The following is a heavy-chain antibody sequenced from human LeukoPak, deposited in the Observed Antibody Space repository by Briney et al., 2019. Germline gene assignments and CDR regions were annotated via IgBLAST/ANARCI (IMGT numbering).Heavy chain of an antibody. D-gene: IGHD2/OR15-2a*01. CDR1: GGSISTYY. Sequence: PSETLSLTCTVSGGSISTYYWSWLRQPPGKGLEGLGYIYYSGSTNYSPSLNSRVTLSVDTSKNQFSLKLSSVTAADTAVYYCARGRPQNRNFDYWGQGTLVTVSS. CDR2: IYYSGST. J-gene: IGHJ4*02. V-gene: IGHV4-59*01. CDR3: ARGRPQNRNFDY.